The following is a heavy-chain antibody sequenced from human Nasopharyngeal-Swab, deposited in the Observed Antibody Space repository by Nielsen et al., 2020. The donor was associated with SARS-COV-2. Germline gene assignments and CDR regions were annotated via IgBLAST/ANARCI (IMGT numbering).Heavy chain of an antibody. J-gene: IGHJ6*02. Sequence: VRQAPGKGLEWVANIKQDGSEKYYVDSVKGRFTISRDNAKNSLYLQMNSLRAEDTAVYYCARVSRYYDILTGYYAEGGMDVWGQGTTVTVSS. V-gene: IGHV3-7*01. CDR2: IKQDGSEK. CDR3: ARVSRYYDILTGYYAEGGMDV. D-gene: IGHD3-9*01.